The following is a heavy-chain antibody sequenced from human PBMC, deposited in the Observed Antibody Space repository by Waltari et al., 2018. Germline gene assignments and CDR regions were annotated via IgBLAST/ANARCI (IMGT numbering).Heavy chain of an antibody. D-gene: IGHD3-22*01. Sequence: QVQLQESGPGLVKPSETLSLTCSVSGGSLSRYYWSWIRQPPGKGLEWIGYIYYSGSTSYNPSLKSRVTMSVDTSKNQFSLKLGSATAADTAVYYCARGYYYIIATAGYYFDYWGQGTLVTVSS. CDR2: IYYSGST. CDR1: GGSLSRYY. J-gene: IGHJ4*02. V-gene: IGHV4-59*01. CDR3: ARGYYYIIATAGYYFDY.